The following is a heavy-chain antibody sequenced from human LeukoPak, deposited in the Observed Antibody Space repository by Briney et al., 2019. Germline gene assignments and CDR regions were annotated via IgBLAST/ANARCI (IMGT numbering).Heavy chain of an antibody. CDR2: INPNGGGT. CDR3: AREERREWLFPTAERLMDV. D-gene: IGHD3-3*01. CDR1: GYTFTGYY. Sequence: ASVKVSCKASGYTFTGYYIHWVRQAPGQGLEWMGWINPNGGGTNYAQKFQGRVTMTRDTSISTAYMELSRLRSDDTAVYYCAREERREWLFPTAERLMDVWGKGTTVTVSS. V-gene: IGHV1-2*02. J-gene: IGHJ6*03.